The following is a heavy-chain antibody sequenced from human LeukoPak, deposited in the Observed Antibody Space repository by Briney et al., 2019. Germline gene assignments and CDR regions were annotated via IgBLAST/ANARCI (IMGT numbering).Heavy chain of an antibody. CDR1: GFTFGSYA. Sequence: GGSLGLSCAASGFTFGSYAMSWVRQAPGKGLEWVSGITESGINTYSADSVKGRFIISRDNSKNTLYLQMNSLRPEDTAVYYCTKVADFPYWGQGTLVTVSS. CDR2: ITESGINT. J-gene: IGHJ4*02. D-gene: IGHD3-3*01. V-gene: IGHV3-23*01. CDR3: TKVADFPY.